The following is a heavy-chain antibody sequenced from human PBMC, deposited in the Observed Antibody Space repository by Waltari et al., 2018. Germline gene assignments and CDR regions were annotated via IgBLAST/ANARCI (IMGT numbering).Heavy chain of an antibody. CDR2: ITSDGSRT. J-gene: IGHJ6*02. Sequence: GGLVQPGGSLRLSCEASGFTFSTYWMCWVRQVPGKGLVWVSTITSDGSRTRYADSVKGRFTVSRDNAKNTLYLQMNSLRAEDTAVYYCASHRPGGYGMDVWGHGTTVTVSS. D-gene: IGHD2-15*01. CDR3: ASHRPGGYGMDV. CDR1: GFTFSTYW. V-gene: IGHV3-74*01.